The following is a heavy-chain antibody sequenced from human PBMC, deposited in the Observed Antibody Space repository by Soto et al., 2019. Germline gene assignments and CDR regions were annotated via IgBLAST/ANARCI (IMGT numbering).Heavy chain of an antibody. CDR2: IYYSGST. CDR1: GGSISSGGYY. D-gene: IGHD3-3*01. J-gene: IGHJ3*02. Sequence: SETLSLTCTVSGGSISSGGYYWSWIRQHPGKGLEWIGYIYYSGSTYYNPSLKSRVTISVDTSKNQFSLTLSSVTAADTAVYYCAKSITIFGVGDAFDIWGQGTMVTVSS. CDR3: AKSITIFGVGDAFDI. V-gene: IGHV4-31*03.